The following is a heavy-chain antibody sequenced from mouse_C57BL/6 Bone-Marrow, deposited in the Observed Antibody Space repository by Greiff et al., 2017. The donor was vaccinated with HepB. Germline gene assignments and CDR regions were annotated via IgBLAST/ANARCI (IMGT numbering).Heavy chain of an antibody. CDR3: ARHEDCRSNYGFAY. Sequence: VQLQQPGAELVKPGASVKLSCKASGYTFTSYWMHWVKQRPGQGLEWIGMIHPNSGSTNYNEKFKSKATLTVDKSSSTAYMQLSSLTSEDSAVYYCARHEDCRSNYGFAYWGQGTLVTVSA. CDR1: GYTFTSYW. CDR2: IHPNSGST. D-gene: IGHD2-5*01. J-gene: IGHJ3*01. V-gene: IGHV1-64*01.